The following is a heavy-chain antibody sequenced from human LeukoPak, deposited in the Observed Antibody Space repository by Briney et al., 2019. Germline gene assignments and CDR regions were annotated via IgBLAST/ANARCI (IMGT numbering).Heavy chain of an antibody. CDR2: ISYDGSNK. CDR3: ARQYSSSPHAFDI. D-gene: IGHD6-13*01. V-gene: IGHV3-30-3*01. CDR1: GFTFSSYA. Sequence: GGSLRLSCAASGFTFSSYAMHWVRQAPGKGLEWVAVISYDGSNKYYADSVKGRFTISRDNSKNTLYLQMNSLRAEDPAVYYCARQYSSSPHAFDIWGQGTMVTVSS. J-gene: IGHJ3*02.